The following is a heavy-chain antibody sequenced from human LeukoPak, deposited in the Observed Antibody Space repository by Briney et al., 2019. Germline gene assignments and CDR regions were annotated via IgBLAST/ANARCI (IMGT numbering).Heavy chain of an antibody. CDR2: INHSGST. CDR1: GGSFSGYY. D-gene: IGHD4-4*01. CDR3: ACRDGYNNLTFDY. V-gene: IGHV4-34*01. J-gene: IGHJ4*02. Sequence: SETLSLTCAVYGGSFSGYYWSWIRQPPGKGLEWIGEINHSGSTNYNPSLKSRVTISVDTSKNQFSLKLSSVTAADTAVYYCACRDGYNNLTFDYWGQGNLVTVSS.